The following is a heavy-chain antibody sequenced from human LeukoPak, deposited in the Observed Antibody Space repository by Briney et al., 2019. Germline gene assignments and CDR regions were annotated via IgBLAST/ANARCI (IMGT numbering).Heavy chain of an antibody. J-gene: IGHJ5*02. V-gene: IGHV3-15*01. Sequence: GGSLRLSCAASGFTFSSAWMTWVRQAPGKGLEWVGRIKSKTDGGTTDYVAPVRGRFTISRDDSKNTLYLQMNSLKTEDTAVYYCTTANYYDSSGYYSWGQGTLVTVSS. CDR2: IKSKTDGGTT. D-gene: IGHD3-22*01. CDR1: GFTFSSAW. CDR3: TTANYYDSSGYYS.